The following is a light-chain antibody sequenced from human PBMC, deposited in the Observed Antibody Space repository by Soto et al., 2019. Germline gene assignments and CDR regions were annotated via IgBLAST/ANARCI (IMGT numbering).Light chain of an antibody. CDR3: QQYASSPPVT. CDR1: QSVSSSY. CDR2: GAS. Sequence: EIVLTQSPGTLSLSPGERATLSCRASQSVSSSYLAWYQQKPGQAPRLLIYGASSRATGIPDRFSGSGSGTDFTLTISRLEPEDFAVYYCQQYASSPPVTFGPGTRLEIK. J-gene: IGKJ5*01. V-gene: IGKV3-20*01.